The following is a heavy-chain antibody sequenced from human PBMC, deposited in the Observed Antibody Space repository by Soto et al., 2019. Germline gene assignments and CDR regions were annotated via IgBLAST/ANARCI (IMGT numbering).Heavy chain of an antibody. Sequence: GGSLRLSCKASGFTFRSYGMHWVRQAPGKGLEWVAVISYDGSNKYYADSVKGRFTISRDNSKNTLYLQINSLRDEETAVYYCAKDTSGSMIRYFHYWGQGALVTVSS. D-gene: IGHD3-10*01. CDR3: AKDTSGSMIRYFHY. CDR2: ISYDGSNK. CDR1: GFTFRSYG. V-gene: IGHV3-30*18. J-gene: IGHJ4*02.